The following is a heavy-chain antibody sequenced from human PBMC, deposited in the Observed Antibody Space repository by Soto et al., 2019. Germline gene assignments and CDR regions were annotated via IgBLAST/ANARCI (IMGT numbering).Heavy chain of an antibody. CDR1: GGSIGGRY. J-gene: IGHJ5*02. CDR2: IYQSGVT. Sequence: SETLSLTCTVSGGSIGGRYWGWIRQPPGKALQWIGFIYQSGVTSYNPSLASRVSISLDRSNNQCSLKLKSVTAADTAVYFCAGMPYTTGLRFDPWGPGTLVSVAS. CDR3: AGMPYTTGLRFDP. D-gene: IGHD1-1*01. V-gene: IGHV4-30-2*01.